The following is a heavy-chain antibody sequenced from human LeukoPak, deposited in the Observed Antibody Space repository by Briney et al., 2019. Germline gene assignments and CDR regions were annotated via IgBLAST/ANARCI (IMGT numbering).Heavy chain of an antibody. CDR1: GFIFSSYW. V-gene: IGHV3-74*01. J-gene: IGHJ6*02. Sequence: GGSLRLSCAASGFIFSSYWMHWVRQAPGKGLVWVSRINSDGSTATYADSVKGRFTISRDNAKNTLYLQMNSLRAEDTAVYYCARGPNRVVVGMNVWGQGTTVTVSS. CDR2: INSDGSTA. CDR3: ARGPNRVVVGMNV. D-gene: IGHD2-2*01.